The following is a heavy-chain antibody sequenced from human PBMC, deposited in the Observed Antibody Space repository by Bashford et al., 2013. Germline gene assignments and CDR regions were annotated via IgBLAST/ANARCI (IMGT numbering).Heavy chain of an antibody. Sequence: GSLRLSCAASGFTFSSYAMSWVRQAPGKGLEWVSIISAGGGGTTYYADSVRGRITISRDNSMHTLYLQMNSLRAEDTAIYYCATRVSTGWSDYWGQGTLVTVSS. J-gene: IGHJ4*02. CDR1: GFTFSSYA. CDR2: ISAGGGGTT. V-gene: IGHV3-23*01. D-gene: IGHD6-19*01. CDR3: ATRVSTGWSDY.